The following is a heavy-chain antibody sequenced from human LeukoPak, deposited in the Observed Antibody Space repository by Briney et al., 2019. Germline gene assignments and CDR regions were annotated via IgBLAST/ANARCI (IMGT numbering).Heavy chain of an antibody. CDR1: GFTFSSYS. CDR3: ARDPSAVPTAVNWFDP. CDR2: ISSSSSYI. D-gene: IGHD2-2*01. V-gene: IGHV3-21*01. J-gene: IGHJ5*02. Sequence: GGSLRLSCAASGFTFSSYSMTWVRQAPGKGLEWVSSISSSSSYIYYADSVKGRFTISRDNAKNSLYLHMNSLRAEDTAVYYCARDPSAVPTAVNWFDPWGQGTLVTVSS.